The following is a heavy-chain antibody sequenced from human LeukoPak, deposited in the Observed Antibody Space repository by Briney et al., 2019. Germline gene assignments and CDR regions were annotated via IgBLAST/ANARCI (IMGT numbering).Heavy chain of an antibody. CDR2: IYYSGST. CDR1: GGFISSYY. CDR3: ARNTAALSHTTI. J-gene: IGHJ4*02. D-gene: IGHD6-13*01. V-gene: IGHV4-59*08. Sequence: SETLSLTCTVSGGFISSYYWSWIRQPPGKGLEWIGYIYYSGSTNYKPSLKSRVTISVDTSKNQFSLKLSSVTAADTAVYYCARNTAALSHTTIWGQGTLVTVSS.